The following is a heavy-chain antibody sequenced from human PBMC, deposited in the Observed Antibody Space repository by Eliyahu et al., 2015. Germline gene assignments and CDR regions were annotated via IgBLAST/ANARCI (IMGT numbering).Heavy chain of an antibody. V-gene: IGHV3-53*01. Sequence: EVQLVESGGGVIQPGGSLRLSCAASGFTVRDKYMAWVRQAPGTGLEWVSSIYSADSRYYTDSVKGRFTISRDDSDHTVYLQMNSLRVEDSAVYYCARGHPDAFDIWGQGTMVIVS. CDR3: ARGHPDAFDI. CDR1: GFTVRDKY. J-gene: IGHJ3*02. CDR2: IYSADSR.